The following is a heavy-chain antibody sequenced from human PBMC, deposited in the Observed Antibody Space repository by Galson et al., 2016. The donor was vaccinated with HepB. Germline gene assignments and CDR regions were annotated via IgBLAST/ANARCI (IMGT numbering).Heavy chain of an antibody. CDR2: INHSGDT. V-gene: IGHV4-34*01. D-gene: IGHD3-10*01. Sequence: SETLSLTCAVNGGSVRGYYWSWIRQSPEKGLEWIGEINHSGDTKYNPSLKSRITISVDTSKDQFSLKLKSVTAADTAMYYCARDRNYYGSEVVAYWGQGTLVSVSS. CDR1: GGSVRGYY. J-gene: IGHJ4*02. CDR3: ARDRNYYGSEVVAY.